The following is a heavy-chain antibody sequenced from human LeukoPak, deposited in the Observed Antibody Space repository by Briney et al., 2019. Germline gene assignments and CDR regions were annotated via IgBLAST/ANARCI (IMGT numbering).Heavy chain of an antibody. CDR3: ARSPTVVPAATFDY. J-gene: IGHJ4*02. D-gene: IGHD2-2*01. CDR2: IIPIFGAA. Sequence: EASVKVSCKASGGTFSSYAISWVRQAPGQGLEWLGGIIPIFGAANYAQKFQGRVTITTDESTSTAYMELSSLRSEDTAVYYCARSPTVVPAATFDYWGQGTLVTVSS. CDR1: GGTFSSYA. V-gene: IGHV1-69*05.